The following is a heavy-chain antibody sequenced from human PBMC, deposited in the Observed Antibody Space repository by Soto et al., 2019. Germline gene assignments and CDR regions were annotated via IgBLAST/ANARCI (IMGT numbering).Heavy chain of an antibody. Sequence: ASVKVSCKASGYSCTKYHMHWVRQAPGQGLEWMGWINPGSGVTNQAQTFQGRVTMTRDTSITTTYMELNSLTSDDTAVYYCARVAGHKNARFDTWGQGALVTVSS. CDR3: ARVAGHKNARFDT. V-gene: IGHV1-2*02. CDR2: INPGSGVT. J-gene: IGHJ4*02. CDR1: GYSCTKYH. D-gene: IGHD1-1*01.